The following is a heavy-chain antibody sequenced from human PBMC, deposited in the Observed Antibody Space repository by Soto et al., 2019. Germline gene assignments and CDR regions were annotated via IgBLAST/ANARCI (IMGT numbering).Heavy chain of an antibody. CDR3: ARDTGNIVGATTSYYYGMDV. CDR2: IYSGGST. V-gene: IGHV3-53*01. D-gene: IGHD1-26*01. J-gene: IGHJ6*02. CDR1: GFTVSSNY. Sequence: GGSLRLSCAASGFTVSSNYMSWVRQAPGKGLEWVSVIYSGGSTYCADSVKGRFTISRDNSKNTLYLQMSSLRAEDTAVYYCARDTGNIVGATTSYYYGMDVWGQGTTVTVSS.